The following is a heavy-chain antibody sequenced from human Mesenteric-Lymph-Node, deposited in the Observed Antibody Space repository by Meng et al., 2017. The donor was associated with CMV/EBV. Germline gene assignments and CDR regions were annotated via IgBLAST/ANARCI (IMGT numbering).Heavy chain of an antibody. CDR1: GGSVSSSNYY. CDR3: ARDGRFLEWLLGDYSYYAMDV. Sequence: SETLSLTCTVSGGSVSSSNYYWAWIRQPPGKGLEWIGSMYHSGSTYYNLSLRSRVTIAVDTSKNQFSLILSSVTAADTAVYYCARDGRFLEWLLGDYSYYAMDVWGQGTTVTVSS. D-gene: IGHD3-3*01. CDR2: MYHSGST. J-gene: IGHJ6*02. V-gene: IGHV4-39*07.